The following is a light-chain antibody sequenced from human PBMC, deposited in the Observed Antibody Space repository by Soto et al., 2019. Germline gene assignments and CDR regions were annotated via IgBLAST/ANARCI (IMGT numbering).Light chain of an antibody. CDR2: GAS. Sequence: EIALMQSPGTLSLSPGERATLSCRASQSVSSSYLAWYQQKPGQAPRLLIFGASSRATGIPDRFSGSGSGTDFTLTISRLEPEDFAVYYCQHYETFGQGTKVEIK. V-gene: IGKV3-20*01. CDR1: QSVSSSY. J-gene: IGKJ1*01. CDR3: QHYET.